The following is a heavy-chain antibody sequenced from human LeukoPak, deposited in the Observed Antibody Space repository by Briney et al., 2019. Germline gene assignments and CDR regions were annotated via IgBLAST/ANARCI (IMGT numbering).Heavy chain of an antibody. Sequence: GGSLRLSCAASGFIFSSYAMSWVRQAPGKGLEWVSAISGSGGSTYYADSLKGRFTISRDNSKNTLYLQVNSLTAEDTALYYCAEERYSYANGDFDYWGQGTLVTVSS. J-gene: IGHJ4*02. CDR3: AEERYSYANGDFDY. CDR2: ISGSGGST. D-gene: IGHD5-18*01. CDR1: GFIFSSYA. V-gene: IGHV3-23*01.